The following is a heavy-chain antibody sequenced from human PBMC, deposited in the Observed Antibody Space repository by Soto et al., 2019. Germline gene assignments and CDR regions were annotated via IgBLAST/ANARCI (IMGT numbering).Heavy chain of an antibody. J-gene: IGHJ3*02. D-gene: IGHD3-22*01. CDR2: IRSKNYGRTT. V-gene: IGHV3-49*03. CDR3: SRPSYYYDSSGFEPGAFDI. Sequence: GESLKISCTGSGFTFGDNAMTWFRQAPGKGLEWVGFIRSKNYGRTTEYAASVQGRFTISRDDSKGIAYLEMNSLTTDDTAVYYCSRPSYYYDSSGFEPGAFDIWGQGTMVTVSS. CDR1: GFTFGDNA.